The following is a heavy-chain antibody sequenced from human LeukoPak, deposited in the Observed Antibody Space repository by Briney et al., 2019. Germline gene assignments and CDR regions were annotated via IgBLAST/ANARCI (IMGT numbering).Heavy chain of an antibody. CDR2: INTDGRTT. Sequence: QPGGSLRLSCAASGFTFNNYWIHWVRQAPGKGLVWVSRINTDGRTTTYADSVKGRFTISRDNAKNTVHLQMNSLRAEDTAVYYCARDYGGNSGDFDYWGQGTLVTVPS. CDR1: GFTFNNYW. V-gene: IGHV3-74*01. D-gene: IGHD4-23*01. CDR3: ARDYGGNSGDFDY. J-gene: IGHJ4*02.